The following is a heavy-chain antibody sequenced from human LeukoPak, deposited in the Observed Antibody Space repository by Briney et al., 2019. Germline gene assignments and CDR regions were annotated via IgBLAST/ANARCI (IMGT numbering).Heavy chain of an antibody. Sequence: TGGSLRLSCAASGFTFSSYWMHWVRQAPGKGLVWVSRINSDGSGTSYADSVKGRFTISRDNAKNTLYLQMNSLRAEDTAVYYCARESFYYDSSGYYGWFDPWGQGTLVTVSS. V-gene: IGHV3-74*01. CDR1: GFTFSSYW. CDR3: ARESFYYDSSGYYGWFDP. J-gene: IGHJ5*02. CDR2: INSDGSGT. D-gene: IGHD3-22*01.